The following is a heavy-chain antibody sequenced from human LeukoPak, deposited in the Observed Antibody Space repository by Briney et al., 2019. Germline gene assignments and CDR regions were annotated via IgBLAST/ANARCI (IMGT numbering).Heavy chain of an antibody. D-gene: IGHD3-10*01. Sequence: PGGSLRLSCAASGFTFSSYSMNWVRQAPGKGLEWVSSISSSSSYIYYADSVKGRFTISRDNAKNSLYLQMNSLRAEDTAVYYCARGDFRGYYYGMDVWGQGTTVTVSS. CDR2: ISSSSSYI. V-gene: IGHV3-21*01. CDR1: GFTFSSYS. CDR3: ARGDFRGYYYGMDV. J-gene: IGHJ6*02.